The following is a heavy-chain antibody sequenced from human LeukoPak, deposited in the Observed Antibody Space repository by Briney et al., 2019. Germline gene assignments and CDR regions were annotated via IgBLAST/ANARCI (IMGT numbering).Heavy chain of an antibody. CDR1: GYTFTSYG. Sequence: ASVKVSCKASGYTFTSYGISWVRQAPGQGLEWMGWISAYNGITNYAQKLQGRVTMTTDTSTSTAYMELRSLRSDDTAVYYCARGNPFGGMEWLLGSYAFDIWGQGTMVTVSS. D-gene: IGHD3-3*01. CDR2: ISAYNGIT. CDR3: ARGNPFGGMEWLLGSYAFDI. J-gene: IGHJ3*02. V-gene: IGHV1-18*01.